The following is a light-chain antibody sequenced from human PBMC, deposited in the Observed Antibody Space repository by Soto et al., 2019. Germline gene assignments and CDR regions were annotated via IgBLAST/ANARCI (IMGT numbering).Light chain of an antibody. J-gene: IGLJ1*01. V-gene: IGLV1-44*01. CDR3: QSYDSRLSASV. CDR1: SSNIGSNT. CDR2: SNN. Sequence: QSVLTQPPSASGTPGQRVTISCSGSSSNIGSNTVNWYQQLPGTAPKLLIYSNNQRPSGVPDRFSGSKSGTSASLAISGLQSEDEADYYCQSYDSRLSASVFGAGTKVTVL.